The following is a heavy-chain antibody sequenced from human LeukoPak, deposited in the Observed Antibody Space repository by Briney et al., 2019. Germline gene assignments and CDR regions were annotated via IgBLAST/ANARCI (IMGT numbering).Heavy chain of an antibody. CDR2: IIHSGCT. Sequence: AEPLTLPCAVYGGSFSGYYWSWIRKPPGKGREGLGEIIHSGCTNYNPSLKSPVTISVDTSKNQFSLKLSSVTAADTAVYYCARGLIVVVPAAMQRQRCMDVWGKGTTVTVSS. J-gene: IGHJ6*03. V-gene: IGHV4-34*12. CDR3: ARGLIVVVPAAMQRQRCMDV. CDR1: GGSFSGYY. D-gene: IGHD2-2*01.